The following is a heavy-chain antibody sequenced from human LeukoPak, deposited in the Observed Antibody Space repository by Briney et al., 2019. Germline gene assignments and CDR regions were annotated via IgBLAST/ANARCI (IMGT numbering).Heavy chain of an antibody. J-gene: IGHJ5*02. CDR1: DYSISSGIYY. CDR2: IFYSGTT. CDR3: ARNTWTDADNWFDP. V-gene: IGHV4-39*01. Sequence: PETLSLTCTVSDYSISSGIYYWAWIRQPPGKGLEWIGTIFYSGTTFYNPSLKSRVTISVDTSKNQFSLKVNSVTAADTAAYYCARNTWTDADNWFDPWGQGSLVTVSS. D-gene: IGHD1-1*01.